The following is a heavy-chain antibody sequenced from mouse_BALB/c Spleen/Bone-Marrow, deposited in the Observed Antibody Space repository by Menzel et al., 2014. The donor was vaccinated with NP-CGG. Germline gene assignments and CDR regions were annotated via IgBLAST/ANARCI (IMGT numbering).Heavy chain of an antibody. V-gene: IGHV5-9-2*01. D-gene: IGHD2-4*01. CDR3: ERHDSTGFVY. CDR1: GFNFSSYG. J-gene: IGHJ3*01. Sequence: EVKLVESGGGLVKPGGSLKLSCAASGFNFSSYGMSWVRQTPEKRLEWVASISGGGSYTYFPDSVKGRITISRDNARNNCTLKMRGLGSEDRAFYYGERHDSTGFVYGGQGIWVTFSA. CDR2: ISGGGSYT.